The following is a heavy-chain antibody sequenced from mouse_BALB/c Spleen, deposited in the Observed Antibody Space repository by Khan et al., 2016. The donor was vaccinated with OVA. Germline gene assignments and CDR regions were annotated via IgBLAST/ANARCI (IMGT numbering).Heavy chain of an antibody. CDR2: IWSGGST. V-gene: IGHV2-4-1*01. CDR1: GFSLITYG. Sequence: QVQLKESGPGLVQPSQNLSITCTVSGFSLITYGVHWVRQSPGKGLEWLGVIWSGGSTDYNEAFISRLSISKDNTKSQVFFKMNSIQSDDTAIYYCARSSYRYDFTYWGRGTLVTVSS. J-gene: IGHJ3*01. CDR3: ARSSYRYDFTY. D-gene: IGHD2-12*01.